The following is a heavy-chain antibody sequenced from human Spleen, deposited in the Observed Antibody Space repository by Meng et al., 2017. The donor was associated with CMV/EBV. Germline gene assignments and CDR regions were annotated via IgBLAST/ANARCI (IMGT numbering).Heavy chain of an antibody. D-gene: IGHD3-3*01. V-gene: IGHV1-18*04. CDR1: GYSFTSYG. CDR3: ARAGLTIFGVVILDDY. Sequence: ASVKVSCKASGYSFTSYGVTWVRQAPGLGLEWMGWISTYNGNTHYAQNFQGRVTMTTDTSTTTAYMELRSLTSDDTAVYYCARAGLTIFGVVILDDYWGQGTLVTVS. J-gene: IGHJ4*02. CDR2: ISTYNGNT.